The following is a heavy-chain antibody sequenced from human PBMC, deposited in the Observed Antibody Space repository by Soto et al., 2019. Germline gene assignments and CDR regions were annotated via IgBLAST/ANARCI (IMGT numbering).Heavy chain of an antibody. Sequence: QLQLQESGPGLVKPSETLSLTCTVSGGSISSSSYYWGWIRQPPGKGLEWIGSIYYSGSTYYNPSLKSRVTISVDTSKNQFSLKLSSVTAADTAVYYCARPGDVRYSSGWINAFDIWGQGTMVTVSS. CDR2: IYYSGST. CDR1: GGSISSSSYY. CDR3: ARPGDVRYSSGWINAFDI. J-gene: IGHJ3*02. V-gene: IGHV4-39*01. D-gene: IGHD6-19*01.